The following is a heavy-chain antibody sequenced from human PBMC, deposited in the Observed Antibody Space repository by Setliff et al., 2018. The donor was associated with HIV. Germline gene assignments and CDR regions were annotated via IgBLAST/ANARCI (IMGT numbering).Heavy chain of an antibody. CDR1: GYTFKSYD. Sequence: ASVKVSCKTSGYTFKSYDINWVRQAPGQRLEWMGWINAGNGNTKYSQEFQGRVTITRDTSASTAYMELSSLRSEDIAVYYCARDSPGYCSGGSCYWFDPWGQGTLVTVSS. CDR2: INAGNGNT. CDR3: ARDSPGYCSGGSCYWFDP. J-gene: IGHJ5*02. D-gene: IGHD2-15*01. V-gene: IGHV1-3*03.